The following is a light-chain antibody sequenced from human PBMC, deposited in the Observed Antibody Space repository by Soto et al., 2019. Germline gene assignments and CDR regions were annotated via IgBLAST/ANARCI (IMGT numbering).Light chain of an antibody. CDR2: WAS. V-gene: IGKV4-1*01. Sequence: DVVMTQSPDSLAVSLGERATINCRSTQSVLYSSNNKNYVAWNQQKPGQPPKLLIYWASTRESGVPDRFSGSGSGTHFTLTISSLQAEDVAVYYCQQYYSTPPYTFGQGTKLEIK. J-gene: IGKJ2*01. CDR1: QSVLYSSNNKNY. CDR3: QQYYSTPPYT.